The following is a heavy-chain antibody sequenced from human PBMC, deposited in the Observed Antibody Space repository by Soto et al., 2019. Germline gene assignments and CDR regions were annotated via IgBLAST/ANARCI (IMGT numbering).Heavy chain of an antibody. V-gene: IGHV3-30*18. CDR3: AKASDVDAALVTGPLEY. J-gene: IGHJ4*02. CDR1: GFTFSSYG. D-gene: IGHD5-18*01. CDR2: ISSDGSNT. Sequence: QVQLVESGGGVVQPGRSLRLSCAASGFTFSSYGIHWVRQAPGKGLEWVAVISSDGSNTYYADSVKGRFTNSRDNSKNXXYLQMNSLRAEDRAVYYCAKASDVDAALVTGPLEYWGQGTLVTVSS.